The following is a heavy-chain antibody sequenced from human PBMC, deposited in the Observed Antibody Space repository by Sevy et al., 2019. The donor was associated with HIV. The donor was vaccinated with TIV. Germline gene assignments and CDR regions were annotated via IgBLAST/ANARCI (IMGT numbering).Heavy chain of an antibody. V-gene: IGHV4-4*02. D-gene: IGHD3-16*01. CDR1: GGSISSVNW. Sequence: SETLSLTCAVSGGSISSVNWWHWVRQPPGKGLEWIEVIYHSGSTNYNPSLKSRVTISVDNSKNQFSLKLSSVTAADTAVYYCARGGETPRGFDPWGQGSLVTVSS. CDR2: IYHSGST. J-gene: IGHJ5*02. CDR3: ARGGETPRGFDP.